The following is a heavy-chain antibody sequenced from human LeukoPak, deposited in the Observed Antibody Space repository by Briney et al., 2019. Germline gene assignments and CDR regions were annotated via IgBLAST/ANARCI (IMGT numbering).Heavy chain of an antibody. J-gene: IGHJ4*02. CDR1: GFTVRSNY. D-gene: IGHD4-11*01. CDR3: VRHTVTGYYFDF. V-gene: IGHV3-53*01. Sequence: PGGSLRLSCAVSGFTVRSNYMSWVRQAPGKGLEWVSVIYPNSDTYYADSVRGRFTISRDTSKNTMYVQLNSPRAEDTAVYYCVRHTVTGYYFDFWGQGTLVTVSS. CDR2: IYPNSDT.